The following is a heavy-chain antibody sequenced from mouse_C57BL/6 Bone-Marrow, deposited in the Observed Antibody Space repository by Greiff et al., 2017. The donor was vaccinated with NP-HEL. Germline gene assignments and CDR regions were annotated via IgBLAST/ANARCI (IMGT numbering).Heavy chain of an antibody. CDR3: ARVPYYYGFDV. V-gene: IGHV1-64*01. CDR2: IHPNSGST. D-gene: IGHD1-1*01. Sequence: QVQLQQPGAELVKPGASVKLSCKASGYTFTSYWMHWVKQRPGQGLEWIGMIHPNSGSTNYNEKFKSKATLTVDKSSSTAYMQLSSLTSEDSAVYYCARVPYYYGFDVWGTGTTVTVSS. CDR1: GYTFTSYW. J-gene: IGHJ1*03.